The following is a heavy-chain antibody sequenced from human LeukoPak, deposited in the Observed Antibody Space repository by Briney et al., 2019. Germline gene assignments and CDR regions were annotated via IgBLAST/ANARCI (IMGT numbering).Heavy chain of an antibody. D-gene: IGHD2-2*01. CDR3: ARGPDIVVIPIVDDSFDI. Sequence: GGSLRLSCAASGFTFSDYWMHWVRQTPGRGLVWVSRINPDGSDILYADSVKGRFSISRDNAKNMLYLQLNSLRAEDTAVYYCARGPDIVVIPIVDDSFDIWGQGTVVTVSS. CDR2: INPDGSDI. J-gene: IGHJ3*02. V-gene: IGHV3-74*01. CDR1: GFTFSDYW.